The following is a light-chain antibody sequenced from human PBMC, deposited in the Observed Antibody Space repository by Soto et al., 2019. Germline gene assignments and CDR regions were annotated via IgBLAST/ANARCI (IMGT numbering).Light chain of an antibody. CDR1: SSDVGGYNY. V-gene: IGLV2-14*03. Sequence: QSALTQPASVSGSPGQSISISCSGTSSDVGGYNYVSWYQHHPGKAPKLMIYDVSNRPSGVSNRFSGSKSGNTASLTISGLQAEDEADYYCSSYTSSSTLKLFGGGTQLTVL. CDR2: DVS. CDR3: SSYTSSSTLKL. J-gene: IGLJ2*01.